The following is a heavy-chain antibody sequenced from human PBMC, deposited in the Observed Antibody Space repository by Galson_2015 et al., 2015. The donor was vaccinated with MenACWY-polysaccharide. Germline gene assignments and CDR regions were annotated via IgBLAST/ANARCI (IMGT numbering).Heavy chain of an antibody. Sequence: SLRLSCAASGSTFSSFDMHWARHVIGKGLEWVAAIGTGGDTYYSGSVKGRFTISRENAKNSLYLQMNSLRAGDTAAYYCAREFTGDGSSWYYWYFDLWGRGTLVTVSS. D-gene: IGHD6-13*01. CDR3: AREFTGDGSSWYYWYFDL. V-gene: IGHV3-13*01. J-gene: IGHJ2*01. CDR2: IGTGGDT. CDR1: GSTFSSFD.